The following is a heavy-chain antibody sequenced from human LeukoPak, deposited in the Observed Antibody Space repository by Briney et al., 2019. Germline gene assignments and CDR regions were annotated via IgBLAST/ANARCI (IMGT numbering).Heavy chain of an antibody. V-gene: IGHV4-38-2*01. CDR2: ISHSGST. CDR1: GYFLSSGYN. Sequence: SETLSLTCAVSGYFLSSGYNRAWIRQPPGKGLEWIGRISHSGSTYYNPSLKSRISISVDTSKNQFSLKLSSVTAADTSIYYCARAYYDNSGYYFLGYWGQGTLVIVSS. J-gene: IGHJ4*02. CDR3: ARAYYDNSGYYFLGY. D-gene: IGHD3-22*01.